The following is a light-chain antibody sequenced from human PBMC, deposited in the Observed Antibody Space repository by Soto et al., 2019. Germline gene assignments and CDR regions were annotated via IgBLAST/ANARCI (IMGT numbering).Light chain of an antibody. CDR3: QQRKSYPIT. Sequence: DIQLTQSPSFLSASVGDRVTITCRASQDINTYLAWYQQKPGKAPKLLIFAASTLQNGVPSRFSGSGSGTKFTVTITSLQPEDFATYYCQQRKSYPITFGQGTRLEMK. V-gene: IGKV1-9*01. J-gene: IGKJ5*01. CDR2: AAS. CDR1: QDINTY.